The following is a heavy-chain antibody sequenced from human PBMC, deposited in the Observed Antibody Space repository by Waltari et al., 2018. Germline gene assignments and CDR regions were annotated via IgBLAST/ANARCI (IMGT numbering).Heavy chain of an antibody. CDR1: GFTFSSSA. CDR3: AKVGDSGYAYAYYDH. D-gene: IGHD5-12*01. V-gene: IGHV3-23*01. Sequence: EVQVLESGGGLVQPGGSLRLSCAASGFTFSSSAITWVRQPPGKGLEWVSGITGSGGSTYYADSVKGRFTISRDNSKNTLYLQMNSLRAEDTAVYYCAKVGDSGYAYAYYDHWGQGTLVTVSS. CDR2: ITGSGGST. J-gene: IGHJ4*02.